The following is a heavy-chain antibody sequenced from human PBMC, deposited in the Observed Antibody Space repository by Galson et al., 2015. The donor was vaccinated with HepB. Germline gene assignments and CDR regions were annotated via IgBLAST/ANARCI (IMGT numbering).Heavy chain of an antibody. CDR2: IYYSGST. D-gene: IGHD6-6*01. Sequence: LSLTCTVSGGSISSGGYYWSWIRQHPGKGLEWIGYIYYSGSTYYNPSLKSRVTISVDTSKNQFSLKLSSVTAADTAVYYCARGRQLRIAAREWGNFDYWGQGTLVTVSS. V-gene: IGHV4-31*03. CDR3: ARGRQLRIAAREWGNFDY. J-gene: IGHJ4*02. CDR1: GGSISSGGYY.